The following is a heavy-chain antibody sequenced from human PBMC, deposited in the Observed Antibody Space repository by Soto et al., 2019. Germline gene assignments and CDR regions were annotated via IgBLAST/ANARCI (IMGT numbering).Heavy chain of an antibody. V-gene: IGHV3-48*01. CDR2: ISSSSSTI. CDR3: AKDTTWYGN. CDR1: GFTFNIYS. J-gene: IGHJ4*02. Sequence: GWCLRLSCVSSGFTFNIYSVTWVRQAPGKGLEWVSYISSSSSTIYYADSVKGRFTISRDNAKNSLYLQMNSLRAEDTAVYYCAKDTTWYGNWGQGTLVPVSS. D-gene: IGHD6-13*01.